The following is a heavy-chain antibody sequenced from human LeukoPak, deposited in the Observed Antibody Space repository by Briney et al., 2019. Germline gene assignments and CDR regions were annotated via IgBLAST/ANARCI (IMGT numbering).Heavy chain of an antibody. CDR2: IYYSGST. Sequence: SQTLSLTCTVSGGSISSGGYYWSWIRQHPGKGLEWIGYIYYSGSTYYDPSLKSRVTISVDTSKNQFSLKLSSVTAADTAVYYCARTGAVAAQKRSYFDYWGQGTLVTVSS. J-gene: IGHJ4*02. CDR3: ARTGAVAAQKRSYFDY. D-gene: IGHD6-19*01. CDR1: GGSISSGGYY. V-gene: IGHV4-31*03.